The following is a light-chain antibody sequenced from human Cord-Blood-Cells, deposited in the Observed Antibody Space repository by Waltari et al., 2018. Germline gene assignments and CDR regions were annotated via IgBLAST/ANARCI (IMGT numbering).Light chain of an antibody. CDR1: QRISSW. CDR3: QQYNSFT. V-gene: IGKV1-5*01. Sequence: DIQMTQSLSTLSACVGDRVTISCRASQRISSWLAWYQQKPRKAPKLLIYDASSLETGIPSRFSRSGCGTVFYHTISSLQTDDFATYFCQQYNSFTFDGGIKEDIQ. J-gene: IGKJ4*01. CDR2: DAS.